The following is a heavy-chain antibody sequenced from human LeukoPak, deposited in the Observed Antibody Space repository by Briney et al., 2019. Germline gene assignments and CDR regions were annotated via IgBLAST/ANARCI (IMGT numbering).Heavy chain of an antibody. J-gene: IGHJ4*02. CDR1: GFTFSSYA. CDR3: ARDWGRTAAGTAPGDY. CDR2: ISYDGSNK. V-gene: IGHV3-30-3*01. Sequence: GGSLRLSCAASGFTFSSYAMHWVRQAPGKGLEWVAVISYDGSNKYYADSVKGRFTISRDNSKNTLYLQMNSLRAEDTAVYYCARDWGRTAAGTAPGDYWGQGTLVTVSS. D-gene: IGHD6-13*01.